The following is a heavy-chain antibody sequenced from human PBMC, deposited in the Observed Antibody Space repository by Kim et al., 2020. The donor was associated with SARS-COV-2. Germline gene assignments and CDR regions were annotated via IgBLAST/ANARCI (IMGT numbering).Heavy chain of an antibody. CDR2: IYHSGST. CDR1: GGSISSSNW. D-gene: IGHD3-22*01. CDR3: ARARKRLVVPTRWVMGDDAFDI. V-gene: IGHV4-4*02. Sequence: SETLSLTCAVSGGSISSSNWWSWFRQPPGKGLEWIGEIYHSGSTNYNPSLKSRVTISVDKSKNQFSLKLSSVTAADTAVYYCARARKRLVVPTRWVMGDDAFDIWGQGTMVTVSS. J-gene: IGHJ3*02.